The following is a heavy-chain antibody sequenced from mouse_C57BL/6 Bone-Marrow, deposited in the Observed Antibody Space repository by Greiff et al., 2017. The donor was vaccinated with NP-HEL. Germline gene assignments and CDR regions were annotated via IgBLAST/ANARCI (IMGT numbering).Heavy chain of an antibody. CDR1: GYAFSSSW. J-gene: IGHJ1*03. D-gene: IGHD4-1*01. CDR2: IYPGDGDT. V-gene: IGHV1-82*01. Sequence: VQLQQSGPELVKPGASVKISCKASGYAFSSSWMNWVKQRPGKGLEWIGRIYPGDGDTNYNGKFKGKATLTADKSSSTAYMQLGSLTSEDSAVYYGARYGLRQLSLRVPVVSDWCKVLTKRSTTVLTGTHGAWYFDVWGTGTTVTVSS. CDR3: ARYGLRQLSLRVPVVSDWCKVLTKRSTTVLTGTHGAWYFDV.